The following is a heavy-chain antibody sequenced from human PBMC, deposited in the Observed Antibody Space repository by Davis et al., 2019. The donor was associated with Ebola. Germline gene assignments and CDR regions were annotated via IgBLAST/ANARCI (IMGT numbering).Heavy chain of an antibody. D-gene: IGHD1-26*01. Sequence: PGGSLRLSCAASGFTFSSYAMHWVRQAPGKGLEWVSSIRSTTSYIYYADSVKGRFTISRDNAKNSLYLQMNSLRAEDTAVYYCARRRLGGVNWFDPWGQGTLVTVSS. J-gene: IGHJ5*02. CDR3: ARRRLGGVNWFDP. CDR1: GFTFSSYA. CDR2: IRSTTSYI. V-gene: IGHV3-21*01.